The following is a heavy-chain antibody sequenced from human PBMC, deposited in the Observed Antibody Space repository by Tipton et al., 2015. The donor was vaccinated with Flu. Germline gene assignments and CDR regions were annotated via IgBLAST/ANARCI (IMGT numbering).Heavy chain of an antibody. V-gene: IGHV4-39*07. CDR1: GDSISSGGYY. J-gene: IGHJ3*02. CDR3: ARAHVAGMRVYAFDI. Sequence: TLPLTCTVSGDSISSGGYYWGWIRQSPGKGLEWIGSIYYRGSPYYNPSLKSRVTISVDTSKDQVSLRLSSVTAADTAVYYCARAHVAGMRVYAFDIWSQGTMVTVSS. CDR2: IYYRGSP. D-gene: IGHD6-19*01.